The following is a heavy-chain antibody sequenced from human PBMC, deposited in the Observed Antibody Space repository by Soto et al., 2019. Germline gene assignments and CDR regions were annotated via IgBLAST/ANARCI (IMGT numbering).Heavy chain of an antibody. V-gene: IGHV3-30-3*01. CDR2: ISNDGSNK. D-gene: IGHD1-1*01. J-gene: IGHJ5*02. CDR1: GFTFSSYA. CDR3: AKLGTTGLTET. Sequence: PGGSLRLSCAASGFTFSSYAIQWVRQAPGKGLKWVAVISNDGSNKYYEDSVKGRFTISRDNSKNTLYLQMNSLRAEDTVIYYCAKLGTTGLTETWGQGTLVTVSS.